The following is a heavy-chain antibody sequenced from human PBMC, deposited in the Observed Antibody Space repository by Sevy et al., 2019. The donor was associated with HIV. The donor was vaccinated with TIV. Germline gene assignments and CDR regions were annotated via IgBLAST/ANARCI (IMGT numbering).Heavy chain of an antibody. CDR3: ATDVSSDYVFGDTSDY. V-gene: IGHV3-15*01. D-gene: IGHD4-17*01. J-gene: IGHJ4*02. Sequence: LGGSLRLSCTGSGFTFNNAWMSWVRQAPGKGLEWVGRIKAKAEGGTTDYAAPVKARFTISRDDSKNTLYLQINSLETEDTAVYYCATDVSSDYVFGDTSDYWGQGTLVTVSS. CDR2: IKAKAEGGTT. CDR1: GFTFNNAW.